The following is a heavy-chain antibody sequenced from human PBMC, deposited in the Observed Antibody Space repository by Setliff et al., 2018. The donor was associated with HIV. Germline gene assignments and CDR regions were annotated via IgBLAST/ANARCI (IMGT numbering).Heavy chain of an antibody. D-gene: IGHD3-10*01. J-gene: IGHJ4*02. V-gene: IGHV3-15*01. CDR1: GFTFTNAW. CDR2: IKSKTDGETE. Sequence: PGGSLRLSCAASGFTFTNAWMSWVRQAPGKGLEWVGRIKSKTDGETEDYAAPVKGRFTISRDDSRSTLYRQMNSLITEDTALYYCTTAVAQNWYGSGNENYWGQGTLVTVSS. CDR3: TTAVAQNWYGSGNENY.